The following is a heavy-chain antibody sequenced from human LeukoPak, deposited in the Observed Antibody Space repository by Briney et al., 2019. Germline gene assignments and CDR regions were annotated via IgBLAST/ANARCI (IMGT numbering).Heavy chain of an antibody. CDR2: ISGSGGST. J-gene: IGHJ4*02. V-gene: IGHV3-23*01. CDR1: GFTFSNYW. D-gene: IGHD6-13*01. Sequence: GGSLRLSCEASGFTFSNYWMTWVRQAPGKGLEWVSAISGSGGSTYYADSVKGRFTISRDNSKNTLYLQMNSLRAEDTAVYYCAKRGDSSSWLDWGQGTLVTVSS. CDR3: AKRGDSSSWLD.